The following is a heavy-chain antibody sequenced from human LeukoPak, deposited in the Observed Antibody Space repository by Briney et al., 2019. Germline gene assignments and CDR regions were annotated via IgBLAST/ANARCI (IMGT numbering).Heavy chain of an antibody. CDR2: IYYSGST. Sequence: PSQTPSLTCTVSGGSISSGDYYWSWIRQPPGKGLEWIGYIYYSGSTYYNPSLKSRVTISVDTSKNQFSLKLSSVTAADTAVYYCARGYYYDSSGYHSEADYWGQGTLVTVSS. CDR1: GGSISSGDYY. CDR3: ARGYYYDSSGYHSEADY. V-gene: IGHV4-30-4*01. J-gene: IGHJ4*02. D-gene: IGHD3-22*01.